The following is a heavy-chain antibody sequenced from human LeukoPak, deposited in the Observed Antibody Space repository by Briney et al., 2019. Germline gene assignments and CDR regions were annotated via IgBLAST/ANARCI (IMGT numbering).Heavy chain of an antibody. Sequence: SETLSLTCTVSGGSISSYYWSWIRQPPGKGLEWIGYTYYSGSTNYNPSLKSRVTISVDTSKNQFSLKLSSVTAADTAVYYCARTDYSSVTWFDPWGQGTLVTVSS. V-gene: IGHV4-59*01. CDR2: TYYSGST. D-gene: IGHD6-19*01. J-gene: IGHJ5*02. CDR3: ARTDYSSVTWFDP. CDR1: GGSISSYY.